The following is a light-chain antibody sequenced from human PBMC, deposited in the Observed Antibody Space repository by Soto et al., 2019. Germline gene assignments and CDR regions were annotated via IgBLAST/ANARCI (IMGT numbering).Light chain of an antibody. J-gene: IGKJ2*01. V-gene: IGKV1-33*01. Sequence: DIQLTQSPSSLSASVGDRVTITYQASRDITNSLNWYQQRPGKAPKLLIHGTSSLETGVLSRFSGSGSGTSFTFTIRSLQPEDIATYYCQQYDNLIYTFGEGTKLE. CDR3: QQYDNLIYT. CDR1: RDITNS. CDR2: GTS.